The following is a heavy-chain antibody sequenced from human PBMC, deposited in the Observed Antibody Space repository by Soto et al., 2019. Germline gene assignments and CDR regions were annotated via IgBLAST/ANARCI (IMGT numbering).Heavy chain of an antibody. V-gene: IGHV3-23*01. CDR1: GFSLTTYA. D-gene: IGHD1-1*01. CDR2: ITGGTGPT. J-gene: IGHJ4*02. CDR3: VKELYNDTFDS. Sequence: EVQLLESGGDLVQPGGSLRLSCAVSGFSLTTYAMTWVRQAPGEVLEWVATITGGTGPTYYGDSVKGRFTVSRDISKNPLYLRMTSLRVDDTAIYYCVKELYNDTFDSWGQRTLVTVSS.